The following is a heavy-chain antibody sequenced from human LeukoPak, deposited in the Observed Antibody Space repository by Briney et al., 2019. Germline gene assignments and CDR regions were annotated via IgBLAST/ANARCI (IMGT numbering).Heavy chain of an antibody. CDR1: GYTFTGYY. CDR3: ARQVATITGNPVDY. D-gene: IGHD5-12*01. Sequence: GASVKVSCKASGYTFTGYYMHWVRQAPGQGLEWMGWINPNSGGTNYAQKFQGRVTMTRDTSISTAYMELSRLRSDDTAVYYCARQVATITGNPVDYWGQGTLVTVSS. CDR2: INPNSGGT. V-gene: IGHV1-2*02. J-gene: IGHJ4*02.